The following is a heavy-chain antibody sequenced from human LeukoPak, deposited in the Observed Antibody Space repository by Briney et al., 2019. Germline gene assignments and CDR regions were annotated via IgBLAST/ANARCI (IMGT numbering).Heavy chain of an antibody. J-gene: IGHJ4*02. CDR1: GITLSNYG. D-gene: IGHD3-22*01. V-gene: IGHV3-23*01. Sequence: GGSLRLSCAVSGITLSNYGMSWVRQAPGEGLEWVAGISGSGGATNYADSVKGRFTISRDNPKNTLYLHMNSLRAEDTAIYYCAKFRGMIVASYFFDYWGQGALVTVSS. CDR3: AKFRGMIVASYFFDY. CDR2: ISGSGGAT.